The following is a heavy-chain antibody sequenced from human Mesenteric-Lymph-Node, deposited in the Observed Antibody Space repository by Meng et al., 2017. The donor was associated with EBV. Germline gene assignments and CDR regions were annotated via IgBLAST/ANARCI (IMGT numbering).Heavy chain of an antibody. V-gene: IGHV1-69*01. CDR1: GGTFSSHA. Sequence: QVRLGQSGGEVKKPGSSGKVSCKASGGTFSSHAFSWVRQAPGQGLEWMGGIVPIFGTTTYAQKFQGRLTITADEATSTAHMELHGLRSDDTALYFCARGAATMPLEYWGQGALVTVSS. D-gene: IGHD5-12*01. J-gene: IGHJ4*02. CDR2: IVPIFGTT. CDR3: ARGAATMPLEY.